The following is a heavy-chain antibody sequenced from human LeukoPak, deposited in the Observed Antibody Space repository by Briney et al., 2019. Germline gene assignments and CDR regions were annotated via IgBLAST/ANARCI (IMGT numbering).Heavy chain of an antibody. Sequence: SQTLSPTCAISGDSVSSNSAAWNWIRQSPSRGLEWLGRTYYRSKWYHDYAGSVKSRIIVNPDTSKNHFSLQLNSVTPEDTAVYYCARDHRYGMDVWGQGTTVTVSS. CDR1: GDSVSSNSAA. CDR2: TYYRSKWYH. CDR3: ARDHRYGMDV. V-gene: IGHV6-1*01. J-gene: IGHJ6*02.